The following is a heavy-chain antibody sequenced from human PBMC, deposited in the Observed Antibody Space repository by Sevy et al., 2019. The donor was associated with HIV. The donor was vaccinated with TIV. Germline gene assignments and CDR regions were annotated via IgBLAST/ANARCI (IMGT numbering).Heavy chain of an antibody. CDR2: IGYDGSNK. CDR1: GFTFSSYG. D-gene: IGHD3-22*01. Sequence: GGSLRLSGAASGFTFSSYGMHWVRQAPGKGLEGVAVIGYDGSNKYYADSVKGRLTISRDNSKNRLYLQMNSLRAEDTAVYYCARVGPNYYDSSGYYSVAEYFQHWGQGTLVTVSS. CDR3: ARVGPNYYDSSGYYSVAEYFQH. J-gene: IGHJ1*01. V-gene: IGHV3-33*01.